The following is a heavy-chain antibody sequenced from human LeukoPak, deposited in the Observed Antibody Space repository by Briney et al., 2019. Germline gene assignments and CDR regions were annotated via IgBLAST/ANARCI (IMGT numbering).Heavy chain of an antibody. CDR3: ARDLTVYGDYYFDY. Sequence: GGSLRLSCAASGFTFSSYAMHWVRQAPGKGLEWVAVISYDGSNKYYADSVKGRFTISRDNSKNTLYLQMNSLRAEDTAVYYCARDLTVYGDYYFDYWGQGTLATVSS. CDR2: ISYDGSNK. J-gene: IGHJ4*02. D-gene: IGHD4-17*01. V-gene: IGHV3-30*04. CDR1: GFTFSSYA.